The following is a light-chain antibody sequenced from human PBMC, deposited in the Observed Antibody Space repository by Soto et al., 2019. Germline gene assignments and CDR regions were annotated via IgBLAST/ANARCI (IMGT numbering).Light chain of an antibody. Sequence: QSVLTQPASGSGSPGQSITISCTGTSSDVGGYSYVSWYQQHPGKVPKLMIYDVTNRPSGVSNRFSGSKSGNTASLTITGLQAEDEADYFCSSYTSGTTFVFGTGTKVTVL. CDR2: DVT. J-gene: IGLJ1*01. V-gene: IGLV2-14*03. CDR3: SSYTSGTTFV. CDR1: SSDVGGYSY.